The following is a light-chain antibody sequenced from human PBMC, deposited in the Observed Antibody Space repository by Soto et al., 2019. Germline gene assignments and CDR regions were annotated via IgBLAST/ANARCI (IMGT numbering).Light chain of an antibody. CDR2: GAS. V-gene: IGKV3-20*01. J-gene: IGKJ4*01. CDR3: QQYGSSPRT. Sequence: VMTQSPATLSVSPGERSSLSCRASQRVSRNLAWYQQKPGQAPRLLIYGASSRATGIPDRFSGSGSGTDFTLTISRLEPEDFAVYYCQQYGSSPRTFGGGTKVDIK. CDR1: QRVSRN.